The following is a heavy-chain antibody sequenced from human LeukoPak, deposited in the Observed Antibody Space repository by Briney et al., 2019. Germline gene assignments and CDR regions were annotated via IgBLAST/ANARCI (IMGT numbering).Heavy chain of an antibody. J-gene: IGHJ4*02. Sequence: PGGSLRLSCAASGFTFSSYGMHWVRQAPGKGLEWVAVIWYDGSNKYYADSVKGRFTISRDNSKNTLYLQMNSRRAEDTAVYYCARDQDSSGWYYTLDYWGQGTLVTVSS. CDR2: IWYDGSNK. V-gene: IGHV3-33*01. CDR3: ARDQDSSGWYYTLDY. CDR1: GFTFSSYG. D-gene: IGHD6-19*01.